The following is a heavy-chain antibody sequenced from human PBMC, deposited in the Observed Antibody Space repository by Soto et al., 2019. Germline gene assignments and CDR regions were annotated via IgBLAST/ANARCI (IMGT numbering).Heavy chain of an antibody. Sequence: SETLSLTCAVSGYSISSGYYWGWIRQPPGKGLEWIGSIYHSGSTYYNPFLKSRVTISVDTSKNQFSLKLSSVTAADTAVYYCARGDSPDWFDPWGQGTLVTVSS. CDR3: ARGDSPDWFDP. D-gene: IGHD3-10*01. CDR2: IYHSGST. CDR1: GYSISSGYY. J-gene: IGHJ5*02. V-gene: IGHV4-38-2*01.